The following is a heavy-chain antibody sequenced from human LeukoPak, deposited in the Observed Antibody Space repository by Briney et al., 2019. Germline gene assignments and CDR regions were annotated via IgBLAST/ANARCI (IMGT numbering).Heavy chain of an antibody. CDR3: VKDADCDILTGYYTPDY. D-gene: IGHD3-9*01. J-gene: IGHJ4*02. V-gene: IGHV3-64D*06. Sequence: PGGSLRLSCSASGFTFRSYAMHWLRQAPGKGLEYASAISSNGGSTYYADSVKDRFTISRDNSKNTLYLQMSRLRAEDTAVYYCVKDADCDILTGYYTPDYWGQGTLVTVSS. CDR1: GFTFRSYA. CDR2: ISSNGGST.